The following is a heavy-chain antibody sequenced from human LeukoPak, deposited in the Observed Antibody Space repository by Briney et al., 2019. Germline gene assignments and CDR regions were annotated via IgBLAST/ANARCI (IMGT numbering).Heavy chain of an antibody. Sequence: SGGSLRLSCAASGFTFSSYAMSWVRQAPGKGLEWVSAISGSGGSTYYADSAKGRFTISRDNSKNTLYLQMNSLRAEDTAVYYCAKDRRKIVATITFDYWGQGTLVTVSS. CDR3: AKDRRKIVATITFDY. CDR1: GFTFSSYA. J-gene: IGHJ4*02. D-gene: IGHD5-12*01. V-gene: IGHV3-23*01. CDR2: ISGSGGST.